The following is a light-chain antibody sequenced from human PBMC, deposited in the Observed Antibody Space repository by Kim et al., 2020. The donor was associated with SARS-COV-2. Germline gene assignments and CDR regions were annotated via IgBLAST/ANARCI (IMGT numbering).Light chain of an antibody. V-gene: IGLV6-57*01. CDR1: SGSIASNY. CDR3: QSYDSSNWG. J-gene: IGLJ3*02. Sequence: NFMLTQPHSVSESPGKTVTISCTRSSGSIASNYVQWYQQRPGSSPTTVIYEDNQRPSGVPDRFSVSIDSSSNSASLTISGLKTEDEADYYCQSYDSSNWGFGGGTQLTVL. CDR2: EDN.